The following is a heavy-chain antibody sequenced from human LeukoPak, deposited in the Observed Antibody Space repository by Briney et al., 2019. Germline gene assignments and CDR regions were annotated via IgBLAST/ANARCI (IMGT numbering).Heavy chain of an antibody. Sequence: GGSVKVSCKASGYTFTGYYMHWVRQAPGQGLEWMGWINPNSGGTNYAQKFQGRVTMTRDTSISTAYMELSRLRSDDTAVYYCARDRIAAAGLPDYWGQGTLVTVSS. CDR1: GYTFTGYY. J-gene: IGHJ4*02. CDR3: ARDRIAAAGLPDY. V-gene: IGHV1-2*02. D-gene: IGHD6-13*01. CDR2: INPNSGGT.